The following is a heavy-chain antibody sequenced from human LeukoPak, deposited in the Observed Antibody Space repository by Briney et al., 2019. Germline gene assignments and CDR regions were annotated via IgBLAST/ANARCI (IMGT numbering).Heavy chain of an antibody. J-gene: IGHJ3*02. CDR3: ARLRMTPDNHGVFDI. Sequence: GGSLRLSCAGFGFIVSNNYMSWLRQAPGKGLEWVAIIYHDGNTYYADSAKGRFTISRDNSKNTVYLQMHSLRAEDTAVYYCARLRMTPDNHGVFDIWGRGTMVSVSS. V-gene: IGHV3-53*01. CDR1: GFIVSNNY. CDR2: IYHDGNT. D-gene: IGHD2-8*01.